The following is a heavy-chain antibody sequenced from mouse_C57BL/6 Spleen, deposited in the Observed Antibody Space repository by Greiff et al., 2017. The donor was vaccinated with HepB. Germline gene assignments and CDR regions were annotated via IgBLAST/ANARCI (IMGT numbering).Heavy chain of an antibody. CDR3: ARPIGGGYFDV. Sequence: VQLQQPGAELVMPGASVKLSCKASGYTFTSYWMHWVKQRPGQGLEWIGEIDPSDSYTNYNQKFKGKSTLTVDKSSSTAYMQLSSLTSEDSAVYYCARPIGGGYFDVWGTGTTVTVSS. CDR1: GYTFTSYW. D-gene: IGHD6-5*01. V-gene: IGHV1-69*01. CDR2: IDPSDSYT. J-gene: IGHJ1*03.